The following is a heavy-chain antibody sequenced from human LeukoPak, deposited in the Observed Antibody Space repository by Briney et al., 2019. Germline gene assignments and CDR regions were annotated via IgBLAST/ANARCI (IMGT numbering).Heavy chain of an antibody. J-gene: IGHJ4*02. CDR3: ANFDYDMLTGTHDY. Sequence: PGGSLRLSCAASGLTFSSYWMSWVRQAPGKGLEWVANIKQDGSEKHYVDSVKGRFTISRDNAKNSLYLQMNSLRAEDTAVYYCANFDYDMLTGTHDYWGQGTLVTVSS. D-gene: IGHD3-9*01. V-gene: IGHV3-7*01. CDR1: GLTFSSYW. CDR2: IKQDGSEK.